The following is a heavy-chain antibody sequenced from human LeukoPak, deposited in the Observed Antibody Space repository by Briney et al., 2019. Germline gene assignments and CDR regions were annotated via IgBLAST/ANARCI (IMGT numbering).Heavy chain of an antibody. D-gene: IGHD3-10*01. CDR2: IYHSGST. CDR1: GGSISSSNW. J-gene: IGHJ4*02. Sequence: SGTLSLTCAVSGGSISSSNWWCWVRQPPGKGLEWIGEIYHSGSTNYNPSLKSRVTISVDKSKNQFSLKLSSVTAADTAVYYCARGWFGELPPVPLVYWGQGTLVTVSS. CDR3: ARGWFGELPPVPLVY. V-gene: IGHV4-4*02.